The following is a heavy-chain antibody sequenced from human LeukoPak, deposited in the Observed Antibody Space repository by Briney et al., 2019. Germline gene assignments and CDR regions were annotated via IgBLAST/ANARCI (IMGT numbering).Heavy chain of an antibody. J-gene: IGHJ3*02. Sequence: SETLSLTCTVSGGSISNYHWSWIRQSPGKGLEWIGYIYYSGSTNYNPSLKSRVTISVDTSKNQFSLKLSSVTAADTAVYFCARGPYSYDSSGAFDIWGQGTMVTVSS. D-gene: IGHD3-22*01. CDR1: GGSISNYH. V-gene: IGHV4-59*08. CDR2: IYYSGST. CDR3: ARGPYSYDSSGAFDI.